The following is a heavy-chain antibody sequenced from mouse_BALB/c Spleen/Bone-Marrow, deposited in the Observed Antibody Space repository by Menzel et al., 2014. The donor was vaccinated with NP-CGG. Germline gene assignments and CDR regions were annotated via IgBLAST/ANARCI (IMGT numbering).Heavy chain of an antibody. CDR1: GYAFSSYW. CDR2: IYPGDGDT. V-gene: IGHV1-80*01. J-gene: IGHJ2*01. CDR3: ARRGYYYGSSYVDY. Sequence: QVQLKESGAELVRPGSSVKISCKASGYAFSSYWMNWVKRRPGQGLEWIGQIYPGDGDTNYNGKFEGKATLTADKSSSTAYMQLSSLTSEDSAVYFCARRGYYYGSSYVDYWGQGTTLTVSS. D-gene: IGHD1-1*01.